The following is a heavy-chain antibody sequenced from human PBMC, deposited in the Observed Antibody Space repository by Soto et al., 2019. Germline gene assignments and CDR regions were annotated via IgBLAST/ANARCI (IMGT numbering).Heavy chain of an antibody. D-gene: IGHD6-13*01. J-gene: IGHJ5*02. Sequence: QVQLQESGPGLVKPSQTLSLTCTVSGGSISSGDYSWSWIRQPPGKGLEWIGYIYYSGSTYYNPCLQSRVTISVDTSKKQFSLKLSSVTAADTAVYYCARERPDGSRLDPWGQGTLVTVSS. CDR1: GGSISSGDYS. CDR2: IYYSGST. CDR3: ARERPDGSRLDP. V-gene: IGHV4-30-4*01.